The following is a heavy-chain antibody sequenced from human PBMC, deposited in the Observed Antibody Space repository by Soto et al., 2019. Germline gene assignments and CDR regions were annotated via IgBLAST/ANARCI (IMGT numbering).Heavy chain of an antibody. Sequence: SETLSLTCTVSGVSISSYYWSWIRQPPGKGLEWIGYIFYSGSTNYNPSLKSRVTISVDTSKNQFSLKLSSVTAADTAVYYCAREYSSSTSYYYYMDVWGKGTTVTVSS. CDR1: GVSISSYY. D-gene: IGHD6-6*01. J-gene: IGHJ6*03. CDR3: AREYSSSTSYYYYMDV. CDR2: IFYSGST. V-gene: IGHV4-59*01.